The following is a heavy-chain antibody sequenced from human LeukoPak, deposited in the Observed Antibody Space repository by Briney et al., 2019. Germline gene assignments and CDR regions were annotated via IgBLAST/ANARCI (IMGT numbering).Heavy chain of an antibody. Sequence: SETLSLTCAVSGESFSGNFWTWIRQPPGKGLEWIGEINHSGSTNYNPSLKSRVTISVDTSKNQFSLKLSSVTAADTAVYYCARNGPFLYAFDIWGQGTMVTVSS. J-gene: IGHJ3*02. D-gene: IGHD2/OR15-2a*01. CDR2: INHSGST. CDR3: ARNGPFLYAFDI. CDR1: GESFSGNF. V-gene: IGHV4-34*01.